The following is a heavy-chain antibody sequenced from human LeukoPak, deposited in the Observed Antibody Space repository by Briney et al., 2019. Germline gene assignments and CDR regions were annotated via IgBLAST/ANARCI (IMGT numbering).Heavy chain of an antibody. V-gene: IGHV1-3*04. J-gene: IGHJ4*02. D-gene: IGHD2-21*02. CDR1: GYTFTSYA. CDR2: INTGNGNT. Sequence: ASVKVSCKASGYTFTSYAMHWVRQAPGQRLECMGWINTGNGNTKYSQKFQGRVTTTRDTSASTAYMDLSSLRSEDTAVYYCARNTETAIPLPYYFDYWGQGTLVTVSS. CDR3: ARNTETAIPLPYYFDY.